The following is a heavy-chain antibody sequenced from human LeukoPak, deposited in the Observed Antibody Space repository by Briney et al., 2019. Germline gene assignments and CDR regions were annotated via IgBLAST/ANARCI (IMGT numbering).Heavy chain of an antibody. D-gene: IGHD3-16*02. CDR2: IKQDGSEK. V-gene: IGHV3-7*01. Sequence: SWVRQAPGKGLEWVANIKQDGSEKYYVDSVKGRFTISRDNAKNSLYLQMNSLRAEDTAVYYCASSDYVWGSYRYTFDYWGQGTLVTVSS. CDR3: ASSDYVWGSYRYTFDY. J-gene: IGHJ4*02.